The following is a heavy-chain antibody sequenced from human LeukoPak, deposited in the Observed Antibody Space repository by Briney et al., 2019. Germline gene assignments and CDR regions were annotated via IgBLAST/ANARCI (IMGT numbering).Heavy chain of an antibody. CDR3: ARDLPSASGSYDWYFDL. V-gene: IGHV3-21*01. Sequence: GGSLRLSCAASGFTFSSYSMNWVRQAPGKGLEWVSSISTDDNYIYYADSVKGRFTISRDNAENSLYLQMNSLRAEDTAVYYCARDLPSASGSYDWYFDLWGRGTLVTVSS. CDR1: GFTFSSYS. CDR2: ISTDDNYI. J-gene: IGHJ2*01. D-gene: IGHD3-22*01.